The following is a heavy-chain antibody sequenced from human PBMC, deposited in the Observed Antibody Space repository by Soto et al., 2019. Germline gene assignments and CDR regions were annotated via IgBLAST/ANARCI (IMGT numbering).Heavy chain of an antibody. Sequence: GGSLRLSCAASAFTFRSFAMNWVRQAPGKGLEWVAAISGSGSDTYYADSVKGRFTISRDNSKNTLYLQMNSLRTEDTAVYYCARDDEGGSYCDLGYWGQGTLVTVSS. D-gene: IGHD3-10*01. CDR2: ISGSGSDT. CDR3: ARDDEGGSYCDLGY. V-gene: IGHV3-23*01. CDR1: AFTFRSFA. J-gene: IGHJ4*02.